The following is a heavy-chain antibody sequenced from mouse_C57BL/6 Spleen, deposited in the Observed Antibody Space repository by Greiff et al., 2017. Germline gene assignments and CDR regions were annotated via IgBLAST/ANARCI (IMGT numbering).Heavy chain of an antibody. CDR3: ARRGPWYFEA. Sequence: KQSGAELMKPGASVMLSCKATVYTFTGYWLEWVKQRPGHDLEWTGETLPGRGRTNYKEKFNGTRSFAAHASSHTAYRQLGSLTTEGSAIYYCARRGPWYFEALATGNTVTV. CDR2: TLPGRGRT. V-gene: IGHV1-9*01. J-gene: IGHJ1*03. D-gene: IGHD3-1*01. CDR1: VYTFTGYW.